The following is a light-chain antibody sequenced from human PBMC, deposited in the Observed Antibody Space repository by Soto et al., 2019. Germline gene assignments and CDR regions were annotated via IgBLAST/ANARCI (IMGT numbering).Light chain of an antibody. J-gene: IGKJ1*01. CDR1: QSVSSNN. Sequence: DIVLTQSPGTLSLSPGERATLSCRASQSVSSNNLAWYQQKPGQAPRLLIYGASSRATGIPDRFSGSGSGTDFTLTISRLEPEDFAVYYCQQYDSSPRTFGQGTKVDIK. CDR2: GAS. CDR3: QQYDSSPRT. V-gene: IGKV3-20*01.